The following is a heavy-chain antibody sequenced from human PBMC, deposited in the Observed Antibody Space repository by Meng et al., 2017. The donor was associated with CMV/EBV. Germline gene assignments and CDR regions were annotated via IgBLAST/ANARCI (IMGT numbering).Heavy chain of an antibody. CDR3: AREIGVARYDWYGMDV. CDR1: GFTFSSYD. J-gene: IGHJ6*02. D-gene: IGHD3-3*01. Sequence: GGSLRLSCAACGFTFSSYDMHWVRQATGKGLEWVSAIGTAGDTYYPGSVKGQFTISRENAKNSLYLQMNSLRAEDTAVYYCAREIGVARYDWYGMDVWGQGTTVTVSS. CDR2: IGTAGDT. V-gene: IGHV3-13*03.